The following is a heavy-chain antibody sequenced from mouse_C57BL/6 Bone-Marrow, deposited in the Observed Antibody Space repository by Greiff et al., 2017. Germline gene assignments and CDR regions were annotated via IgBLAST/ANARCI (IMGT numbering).Heavy chain of an antibody. Sequence: VQLQQPGAELVRPGSSVKLSCKASGYTFTSYWMHWVKQRPIQGLEWIGNIDPSDSETHYNQKFKDKAKLTVDKSSSTAYMQLSSLTSEDSAVYCCARRDSSGYWFAYWGQGTLVTVSA. V-gene: IGHV1-52*01. CDR3: ARRDSSGYWFAY. D-gene: IGHD3-2*02. CDR2: IDPSDSET. J-gene: IGHJ3*01. CDR1: GYTFTSYW.